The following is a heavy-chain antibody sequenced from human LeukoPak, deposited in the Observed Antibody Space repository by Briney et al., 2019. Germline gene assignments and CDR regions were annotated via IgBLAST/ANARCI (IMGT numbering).Heavy chain of an antibody. CDR3: ASAYTWPSYYFDY. J-gene: IGHJ4*02. D-gene: IGHD2-2*02. V-gene: IGHV3-21*01. CDR1: GFTFSSYT. CDR2: ISSSSSYI. Sequence: PGGSLRLSCAASGFTFSSYTMNWVRQAPGKGLEWVSSISSSSSYIYYADSVKGRFTISRDNAKNSLYLQMNSLRAEDTAVYYCASAYTWPSYYFDYWGQGTLVTVSS.